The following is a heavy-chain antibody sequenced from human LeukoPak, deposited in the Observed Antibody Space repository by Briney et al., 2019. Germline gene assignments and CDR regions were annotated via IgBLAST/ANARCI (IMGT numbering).Heavy chain of an antibody. CDR3: ASTMTTVTTSYYYYMDV. J-gene: IGHJ6*03. CDR1: GYTFTSYG. Sequence: ASVNVSCKASGYTFTSYGISWVRQAPGQGLEWMGWISAYNGNTNYAQKLQGRVTMTTDTSTSTAYMALRSLRSDDTAVYYCASTMTTVTTSYYYYMDVWGKGTTVPVSS. V-gene: IGHV1-18*01. D-gene: IGHD4-17*01. CDR2: ISAYNGNT.